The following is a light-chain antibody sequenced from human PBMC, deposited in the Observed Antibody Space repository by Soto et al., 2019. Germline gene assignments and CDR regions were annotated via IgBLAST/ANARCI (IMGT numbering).Light chain of an antibody. Sequence: DIQMTQSPSTLSASVGDRVTITCRASQSVSSWLAWYQQKPGRAPKFLIYDASSLESGVPSRFSGSGSGTEFTLTISNLQTDDFETYYCHQYDNYPLTCGGGTKVEI. CDR1: QSVSSW. V-gene: IGKV1-5*01. J-gene: IGKJ4*01. CDR3: HQYDNYPLT. CDR2: DAS.